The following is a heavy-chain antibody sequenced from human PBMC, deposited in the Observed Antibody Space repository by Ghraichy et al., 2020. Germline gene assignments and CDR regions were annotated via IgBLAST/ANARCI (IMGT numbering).Heavy chain of an antibody. Sequence: SGPTLVKPTQALTLTCTFSGFSLSTSGVGVGWIRQPPGKALEWLALIYWNDDKPYSPSLKSRLTITKDTSKNQVVLRMTNMDPVDTATYYCAHRRREDRTGTTGFDFWGQGILVTVSS. CDR3: AHRRREDRTGTTGFDF. V-gene: IGHV2-5*01. CDR2: IYWNDDK. D-gene: IGHD4-17*01. CDR1: GFSLSTSGVG. J-gene: IGHJ4*02.